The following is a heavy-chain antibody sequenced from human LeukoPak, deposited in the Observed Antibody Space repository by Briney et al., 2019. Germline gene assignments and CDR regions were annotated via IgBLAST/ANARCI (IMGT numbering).Heavy chain of an antibody. CDR3: ARAVSGRFDY. Sequence: SETLSLTCTVSGGSMSPYHWGWIRQPPGKGLEWTGYIYYSGSTNYHPSLKRRATISAATSKNQFSLKLSSVTAADTAIYYCARAVSGRFDYWGQGTLVTVSS. V-gene: IGHV4-59*08. CDR2: IYYSGST. J-gene: IGHJ4*02. CDR1: GGSMSPYH. D-gene: IGHD6-19*01.